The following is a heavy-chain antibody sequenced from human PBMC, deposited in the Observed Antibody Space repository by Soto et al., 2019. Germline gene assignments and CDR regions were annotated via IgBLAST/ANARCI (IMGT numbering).Heavy chain of an antibody. V-gene: IGHV1-8*01. Sequence: ASVKVSCKASGYTFTSSDISWVRQATGQGLEWMGWMNPNNGNTDYAPKFQGRVTMTMNTSIGTAYMELSSLRSEDTAVYYCARSPRNYYALGSYSYFRHWGQGTLVTVSS. D-gene: IGHD3-10*01. CDR2: MNPNNGNT. CDR3: ARSPRNYYALGSYSYFRH. J-gene: IGHJ1*01. CDR1: GYTFTSSD.